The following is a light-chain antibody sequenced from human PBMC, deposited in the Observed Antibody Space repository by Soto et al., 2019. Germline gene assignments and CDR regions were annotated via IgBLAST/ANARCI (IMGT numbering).Light chain of an antibody. CDR1: SSDVGGDKY. CDR3: TSYTSTNTVV. Sequence: QSALTQPASVSGSPGQSITISCTGTSSDVGGDKYVSWYQQHPGKAPKLIIYEVSSRPSGVSNRFSGSKSANTASLTTSGLQAEDEADYYCTSYTSTNTVVFGGGTKLTVL. V-gene: IGLV2-14*01. J-gene: IGLJ2*01. CDR2: EVS.